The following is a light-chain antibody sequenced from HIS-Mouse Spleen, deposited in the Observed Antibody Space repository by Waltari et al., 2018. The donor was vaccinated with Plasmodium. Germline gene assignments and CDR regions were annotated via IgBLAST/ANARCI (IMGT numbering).Light chain of an antibody. CDR2: DAS. CDR1: QSVSSY. CDR3: QQRSNWPRVLT. V-gene: IGKV3-11*01. J-gene: IGKJ4*01. Sequence: EIVLTQSPATMSLSPGERATLSCRASQSVSSYLAWYQQKPGQAPRLLSYDASNRATCIPARFSGSGSGTDCTLTISSLEPEDFAVYYCQQRSNWPRVLTFGGGTKVEIK.